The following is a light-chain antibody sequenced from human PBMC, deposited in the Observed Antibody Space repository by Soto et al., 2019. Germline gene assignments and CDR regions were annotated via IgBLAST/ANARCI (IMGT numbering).Light chain of an antibody. CDR2: KAS. J-gene: IGKJ1*01. V-gene: IGKV1-5*03. Sequence: IQMTQSPSTLSASVGDRVTITCRASQSISSWLAWYQQKPGKAPKLLIYKASNLESGVPSRFSGSGSGTEFTLTISSLQPDDFATYYCQHYNSYSEAFGQGTKVDIK. CDR3: QHYNSYSEA. CDR1: QSISSW.